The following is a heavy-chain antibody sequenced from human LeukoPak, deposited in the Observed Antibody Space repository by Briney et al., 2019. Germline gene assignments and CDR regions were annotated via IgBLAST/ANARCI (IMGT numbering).Heavy chain of an antibody. CDR2: ISYDGSNK. Sequence: GGSLRLSCAASGFTFSSYGMHWVRQAPGKGLEWVAVISYDGSNKYYADSVEGRFTISRDNSKNTLYLQMNSLRAEDTAVYYCAKDFSGVATIGVDYWGQGTLVTVSS. CDR1: GFTFSSYG. D-gene: IGHD5-12*01. V-gene: IGHV3-30*18. J-gene: IGHJ4*02. CDR3: AKDFSGVATIGVDY.